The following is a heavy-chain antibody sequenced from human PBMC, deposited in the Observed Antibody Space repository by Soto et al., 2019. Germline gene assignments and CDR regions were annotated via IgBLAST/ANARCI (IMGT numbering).Heavy chain of an antibody. D-gene: IGHD1-26*01. Sequence: SETLSLTCTVSGGSITSSSYYWGWIRQPPGKGLEWIGSIYYSGSTYYNPSLKSRVTISVDTSKNQFSLKLSSVTAADTAVYYCATQEVGGSYVYTFDPWAQGTLVTVSS. CDR3: ATQEVGGSYVYTFDP. CDR1: GGSITSSSYY. CDR2: IYYSGST. V-gene: IGHV4-39*01. J-gene: IGHJ5*02.